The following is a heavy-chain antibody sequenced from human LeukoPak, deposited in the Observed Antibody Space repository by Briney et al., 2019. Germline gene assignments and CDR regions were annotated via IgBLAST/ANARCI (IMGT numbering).Heavy chain of an antibody. V-gene: IGHV1-69*04. CDR3: ARGRDGYDGDLNY. CDR1: GGTFSSYA. CDR2: IIPILGIA. J-gene: IGHJ4*02. Sequence: SVKVSCKASGGTFSSYAISWVRQAPGQGLEWMGRIIPILGIANYAQKFQSRVTITADKSTSTAYMELSSLRSEDTAVYYCARGRDGYDGDLNYWGQGTLVTVSS. D-gene: IGHD5-24*01.